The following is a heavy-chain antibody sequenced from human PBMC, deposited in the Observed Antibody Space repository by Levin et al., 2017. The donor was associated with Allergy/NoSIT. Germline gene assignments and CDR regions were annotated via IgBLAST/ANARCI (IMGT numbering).Heavy chain of an antibody. J-gene: IGHJ4*02. CDR3: ARYVLTATGPLKFDD. Sequence: GGSLRLSCVDSGFTFSSYAMHWVRQAPGKGLEWVAVIVHDGSRKFYADSVKGRFTISRDNSKNTLFLQMNSLRDEDTAVYYCARYVLTATGPLKFDDWCQGTLVTVSS. CDR2: IVHDGSRK. CDR1: GFTFSSYA. V-gene: IGHV3-33*08. D-gene: IGHD3-9*01.